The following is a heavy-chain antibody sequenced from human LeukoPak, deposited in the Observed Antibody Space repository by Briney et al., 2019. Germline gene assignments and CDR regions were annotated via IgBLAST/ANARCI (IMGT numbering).Heavy chain of an antibody. CDR2: VSASGGST. CDR3: TKGGSSDLWGHCDC. CDR1: GFTLSSCA. D-gene: IGHD2-15*01. V-gene: IGHV3-23*01. Sequence: GGSLRLSCAASGFTLSSCAMNWVRQTPGKGLEWVSPVSASGGSTYYADSVKGRFTISRDTSKNTLYLQMSSLRAEDTALYYCTKGGSSDLWGHCDCWGQGTLVTVSS. J-gene: IGHJ4*02.